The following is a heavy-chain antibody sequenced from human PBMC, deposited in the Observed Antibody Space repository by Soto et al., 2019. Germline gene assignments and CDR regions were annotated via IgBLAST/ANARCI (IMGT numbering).Heavy chain of an antibody. J-gene: IGHJ6*02. CDR2: INPNSGGT. CDR3: ARDVGLSSSGWYYYYGMDV. V-gene: IGHV1-2*04. Sequence: QVQLVQSGAEVKKPGASVKVSCKASGYTFTGYYMHWVRQAPGQGLEWMGWINPNSGGTNYAQKFQGWVTMTRDTSISTAYMELSRLRSDDTAVYYCARDVGLSSSGWYYYYGMDVWGQGTTVTVSS. D-gene: IGHD6-19*01. CDR1: GYTFTGYY.